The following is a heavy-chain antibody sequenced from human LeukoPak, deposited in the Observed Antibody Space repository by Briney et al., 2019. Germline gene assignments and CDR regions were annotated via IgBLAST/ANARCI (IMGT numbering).Heavy chain of an antibody. CDR2: IYISGTT. J-gene: IGHJ4*02. CDR1: GGSINSGYS. Sequence: SQTLSLTCTVSGGSINSGYSWTWIRQPAGKALEWIGRIYISGTTDYNLSLKSRITISMDTSKNQFSLEMSSVTAADTAVYYCARLVYGTYDFWSGYPVGYFDYWGQGTLVTVSS. CDR3: ARLVYGTYDFWSGYPVGYFDY. V-gene: IGHV4-61*02. D-gene: IGHD3-3*01.